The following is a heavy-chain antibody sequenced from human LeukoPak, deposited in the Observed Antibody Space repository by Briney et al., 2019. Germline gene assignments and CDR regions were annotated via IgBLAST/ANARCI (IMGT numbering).Heavy chain of an antibody. J-gene: IGHJ6*03. CDR3: ARVEVRYDFWSGLGYYYMGV. CDR2: IYYSGST. V-gene: IGHV4-59*01. Sequence: SETLSLTCTVSGGSISSYYWSWIRLPPGKGLEWIGYIYYSGSTNYNPSLKSRVTISVDTSKNQFSLKLSSVTAADTAVYYCARVEVRYDFWSGLGYYYMGVWRKGTTVTVSS. CDR1: GGSISSYY. D-gene: IGHD3-3*01.